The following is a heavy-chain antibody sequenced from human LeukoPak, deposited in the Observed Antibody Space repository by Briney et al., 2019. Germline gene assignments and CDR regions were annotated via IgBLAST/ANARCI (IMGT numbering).Heavy chain of an antibody. CDR3: ARDREDYGGNSGLDY. CDR1: GFTFSTYI. CDR2: ISSSSSYI. J-gene: IGHJ4*02. Sequence: GGSLRLSCAVSGFTFSTYIMNWVRQAPGKGLEWVSSISSSSSYIYYADSVKGRFTISRDNAKNSLYLQMSSLRAEDTAVYYCARDREDYGGNSGLDYWGQGTLVTVSS. V-gene: IGHV3-21*01. D-gene: IGHD4-23*01.